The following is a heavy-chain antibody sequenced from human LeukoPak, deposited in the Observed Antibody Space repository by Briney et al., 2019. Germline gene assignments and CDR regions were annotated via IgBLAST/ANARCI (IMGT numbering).Heavy chain of an antibody. V-gene: IGHV4-34*01. Sequence: SETLSLTCTVDGGSLSVYYWSWIRQPPGKGLEWSGEVNPTGSTNYNPSLKSRVTISADASKGQFSLELSSVTAADTAVFYCARALSTVTTYFDSWGQGTLVTVSS. CDR2: VNPTGST. CDR3: ARALSTVTTYFDS. J-gene: IGHJ4*02. D-gene: IGHD4-17*01. CDR1: GGSLSVYY.